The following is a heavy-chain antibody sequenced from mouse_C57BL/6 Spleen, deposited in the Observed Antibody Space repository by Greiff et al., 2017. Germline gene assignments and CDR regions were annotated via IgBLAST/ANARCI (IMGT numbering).Heavy chain of an antibody. CDR3: ASGGDYDGFAY. D-gene: IGHD2-4*01. V-gene: IGHV1-81*01. CDR1: GYTFTSYG. Sequence: QVQLQQSGAELARPGASVKLSCKASGYTFTSYGISWVKQRTGQGLEWIGEIYPRSGNTYYNEKFKGKATLTADTSSSTAYMELRSLTSEDSAVYFCASGGDYDGFAYWGQGTLVTVSA. J-gene: IGHJ3*01. CDR2: IYPRSGNT.